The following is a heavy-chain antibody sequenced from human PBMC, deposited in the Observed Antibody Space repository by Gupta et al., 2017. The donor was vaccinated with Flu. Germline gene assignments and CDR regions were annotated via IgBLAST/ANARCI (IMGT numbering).Heavy chain of an antibody. D-gene: IGHD2-2*01. CDR2: ISSSSSYT. Sequence: QVRLVESGGGLVKPGGSLRLSCAASGLTFSDYYMSWIRQAPGKGLEWVSYISSSSSYTNYADSVRGRFTISRDNARESLYLQMNSLRAEDTAVYYCARTPAGRLDYYFDYWGQGTLVTVSS. CDR1: GLTFSDYY. CDR3: ARTPAGRLDYYFDY. J-gene: IGHJ4*02. V-gene: IGHV3-11*05.